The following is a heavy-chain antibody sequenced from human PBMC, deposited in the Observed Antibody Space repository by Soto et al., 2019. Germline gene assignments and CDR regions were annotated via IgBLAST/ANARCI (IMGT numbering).Heavy chain of an antibody. CDR3: AREVQVHTPAFVY. D-gene: IGHD3-10*01. V-gene: IGHV1-69*19. J-gene: IGHJ4*02. Sequence: QVQLVQSGAEMKKPGSSVKVSCQSSGGTFNTYAMNWVRQAPGQGPEWMGDISPMFGAANYAQNFQGRVTLTADESTGISYMQLSSLTSEDTALYFCAREVQVHTPAFVYWGQGTLVTVSS. CDR1: GGTFNTYA. CDR2: ISPMFGAA.